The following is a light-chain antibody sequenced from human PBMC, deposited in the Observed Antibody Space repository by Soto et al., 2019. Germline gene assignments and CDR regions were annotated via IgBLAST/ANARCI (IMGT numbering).Light chain of an antibody. V-gene: IGKV3-20*01. CDR2: GAS. CDR3: QQYGSTPPTT. Sequence: EIVLTQSPAILSLSPGERATLSCRASQNIRSNYLAWYQQKPGQAPRLLIYGASSRATGIPYRISSSGSGTDLTLTISRLEPEDFAVYYCQQYGSTPPTTFGQGTKVESK. J-gene: IGKJ1*01. CDR1: QNIRSNY.